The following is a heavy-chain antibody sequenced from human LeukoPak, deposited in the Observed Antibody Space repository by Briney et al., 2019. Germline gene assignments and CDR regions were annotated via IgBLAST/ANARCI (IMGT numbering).Heavy chain of an antibody. CDR2: ISSSGST. V-gene: IGHV4-39*07. Sequence: SETLSLICSVSGASLSSSEYNWGWIRQPPGKGLEWIGSISSSGSTYYNPSLKSRVTISIDTSKNQFSLILSSVTAADTAVYYCARGLSDVYWGQGTLVTVSS. CDR1: GASLSSSEYN. CDR3: ARGLSDVY. J-gene: IGHJ4*02.